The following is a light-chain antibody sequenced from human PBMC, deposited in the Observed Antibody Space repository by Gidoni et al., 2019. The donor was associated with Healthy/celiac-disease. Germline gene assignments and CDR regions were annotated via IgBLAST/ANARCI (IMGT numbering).Light chain of an antibody. CDR1: QGINSY. CDR2: AAS. J-gene: IGKJ4*01. Sequence: IQLTQSQSLLSASVGDRVTITCRASQGINSYLAWYQQKPGKAPKLLIYAASTFHSGVPSRFSGSGSGTEFTLTNRSLLPEDCTTYYCQQLNSYPLTFGEGTKVEIK. V-gene: IGKV1-9*01. CDR3: QQLNSYPLT.